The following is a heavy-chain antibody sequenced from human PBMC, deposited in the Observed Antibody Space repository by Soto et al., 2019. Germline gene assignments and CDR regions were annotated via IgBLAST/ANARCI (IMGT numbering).Heavy chain of an antibody. CDR3: AREGSYSAYNFAHGIQLWSFDF. CDR1: GGSINTFY. J-gene: IGHJ4*02. V-gene: IGHV4-4*07. D-gene: IGHD5-12*01. CDR2: IFSSGST. Sequence: SETLSLTCTVSGGSINTFYWSWVRQPAGKGLEWTGRIFSSGSTSFNPSLESRVAMSVDTSKNHFSLNLSSVTAADMAVYYCAREGSYSAYNFAHGIQLWSFDFWGQGALVTVSS.